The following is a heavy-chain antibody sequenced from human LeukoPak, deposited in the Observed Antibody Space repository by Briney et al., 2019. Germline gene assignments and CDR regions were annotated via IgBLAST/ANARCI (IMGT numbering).Heavy chain of an antibody. D-gene: IGHD5-24*01. CDR3: ARVRDGYNVH. CDR1: GGSISSYY. V-gene: IGHV4-59*01. Sequence: SETLSLTCTVSGGSISSYYWSWIRQPPGKGLEWIGYIYYSGSTNYNPSLKSRVTISVDTSKNQFSLKLSSVTAADTAVYYCARVRDGYNVHWGQGTLVTVSS. CDR2: IYYSGST. J-gene: IGHJ4*02.